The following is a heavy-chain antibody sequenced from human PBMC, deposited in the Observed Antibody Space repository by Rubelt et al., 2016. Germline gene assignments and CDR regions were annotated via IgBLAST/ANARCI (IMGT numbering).Heavy chain of an antibody. CDR1: GGSFSGYY. J-gene: IGHJ5*02. V-gene: IGHV4-34*10. D-gene: IGHD4-23*01. CDR3: ARGRWENWFDP. Sequence: QEPLQESGPGLVKPSETLSLTCAVYGGSFSGYYWNWIRQPPGKGLEWIGEINHSGSTNYNPSLKSRVTMSVDMSRNHFSPRLTSVTAADTAVYYCARGRWENWFDPWGQGTLVTVSS. CDR2: INHSGST.